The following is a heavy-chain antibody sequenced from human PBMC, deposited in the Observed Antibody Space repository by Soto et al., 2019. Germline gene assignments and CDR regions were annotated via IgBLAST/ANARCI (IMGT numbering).Heavy chain of an antibody. CDR2: LWYDGVNQ. Sequence: GGSLRLSCAASGFTFSSYGMHWVRQAPGQGLEWVALLWYDGVNQYYADSVKGRFTISRDNSKKTLFLQLNSLRAEDTAVYYCARDLQRAAAARGRYYFYSMDVWGQGTTVTVSS. CDR1: GFTFSSYG. CDR3: ARDLQRAAAARGRYYFYSMDV. V-gene: IGHV3-33*01. J-gene: IGHJ6*02. D-gene: IGHD6-13*01.